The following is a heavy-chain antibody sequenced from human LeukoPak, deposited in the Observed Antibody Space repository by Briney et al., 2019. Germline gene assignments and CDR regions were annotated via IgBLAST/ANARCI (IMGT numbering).Heavy chain of an antibody. Sequence: HGGSLRLSCAASGFTFSTYSMNWVRQAPGKGLEWVSYISSSSSTIYYADSVKGRFTISRDNAKNSLYLQMNSLRAEDTAVYYCARGSTYYDSSGQIPFDYWGQGTLVTVSS. J-gene: IGHJ4*02. V-gene: IGHV3-48*01. CDR1: GFTFSTYS. D-gene: IGHD3-22*01. CDR2: ISSSSSTI. CDR3: ARGSTYYDSSGQIPFDY.